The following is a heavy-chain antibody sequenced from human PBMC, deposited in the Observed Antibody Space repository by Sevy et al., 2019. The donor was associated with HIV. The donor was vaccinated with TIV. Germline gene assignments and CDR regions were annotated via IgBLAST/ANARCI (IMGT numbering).Heavy chain of an antibody. CDR2: ISGSGGST. D-gene: IGHD6-13*01. J-gene: IGHJ3*02. CDR1: GFTFSSYA. CDR3: AGSSWGLDDAFDI. Sequence: GGSLRLSCAASGFTFSSYAMSWVRQAPGKGLEWVSAISGSGGSTYYADSVKGRFTISRDNSKNTLNLQMNSLRAEDTAVYYCAGSSWGLDDAFDIWGQGTMVTVSS. V-gene: IGHV3-23*01.